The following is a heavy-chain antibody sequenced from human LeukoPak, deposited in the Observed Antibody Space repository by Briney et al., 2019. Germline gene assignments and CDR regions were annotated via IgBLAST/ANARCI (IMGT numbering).Heavy chain of an antibody. V-gene: IGHV1-69*13. CDR3: ATELRGYSFGYDS. J-gene: IGHJ5*01. CDR2: IIPIFGTA. Sequence: GASVKVSCKASGGTFSSYAISWVRQAPGQGLEWIGGIIPIFGTANYAQKFQDRVAITADEPTSTAYMEVSGLTSEDTAVYYCATELRGYSFGYDSWGQGTLVTVSS. D-gene: IGHD5-18*01. CDR1: GGTFSSYA.